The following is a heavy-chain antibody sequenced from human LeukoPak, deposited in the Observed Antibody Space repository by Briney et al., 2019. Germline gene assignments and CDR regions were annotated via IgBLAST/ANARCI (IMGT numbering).Heavy chain of an antibody. V-gene: IGHV1-69*04. CDR1: GGTFSSYG. CDR3: ARDPSDDDAY. J-gene: IGHJ4*02. Sequence: ASVKVSCKASGGTFSSYGISWVRQAPGQGLEWMGRIIPILGIANYAQKFQGRVTITADKSTSTAYMELNSLRSEDTAVYYCARDPSDDDAYWGQGTLVTVSS. CDR2: IIPILGIA. D-gene: IGHD1-1*01.